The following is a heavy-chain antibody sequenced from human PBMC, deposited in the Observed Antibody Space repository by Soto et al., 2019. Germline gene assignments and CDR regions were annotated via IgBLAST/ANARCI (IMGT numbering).Heavy chain of an antibody. V-gene: IGHV4-59*01. CDR2: IYYSGST. CDR1: GGSISSYY. CDR3: ARETGGWFDP. Sequence: SETLSLTCTVSGGSISSYYWSWIRQPPGKGLEWIGYIYYSGSTNYNPSLKSRVTISVDTSKNQFSLKLSSVTAADTAVYYCARETGGWFDPWGQGTRVTVSS. J-gene: IGHJ5*02. D-gene: IGHD3-10*01.